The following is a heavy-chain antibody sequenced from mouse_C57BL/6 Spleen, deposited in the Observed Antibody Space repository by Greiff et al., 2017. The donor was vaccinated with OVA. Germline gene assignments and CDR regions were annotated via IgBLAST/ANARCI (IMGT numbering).Heavy chain of an antibody. V-gene: IGHV5-6*01. D-gene: IGHD1-1*01. CDR2: ISSGGSYT. CDR3: ARQDYYGSSYRYFDV. CDR1: GFTFSSYG. J-gene: IGHJ1*03. Sequence: EVNLVESGGDLVKPGGSLKLSCAASGFTFSSYGMSWVRQTPDKRLEWVATISSGGSYTYYPDSVKGRFTISRDNAKNTLYLQMSSLKSEDTAMYYCARQDYYGSSYRYFDVWGTGTTVTVSS.